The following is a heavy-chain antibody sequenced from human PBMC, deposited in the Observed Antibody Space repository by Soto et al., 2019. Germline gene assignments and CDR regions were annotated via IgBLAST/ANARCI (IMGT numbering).Heavy chain of an antibody. CDR2: IYSGGST. J-gene: IGHJ6*02. CDR1: GFTVSSNY. Sequence: EVQLVESGGGLVQPGGSLRLSCAASGFTVSSNYMSWVRQAPGKGLEWVSVIYSGGSTYYADSVKGRFTISRDNSKNTLDLQMNSLRAEDTAVYYCARDPVNYGMDVWGQGTTVTVSS. CDR3: ARDPVNYGMDV. V-gene: IGHV3-66*01.